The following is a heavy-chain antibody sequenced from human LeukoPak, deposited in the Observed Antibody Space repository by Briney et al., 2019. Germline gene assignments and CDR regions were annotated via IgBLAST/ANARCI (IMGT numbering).Heavy chain of an antibody. V-gene: IGHV3-30*04. J-gene: IGHJ4*02. CDR3: ARDEYSYGYRYYFDY. Sequence: PGRSLRLSCAASGFTFSSYAMHWVRQAPGKGLEWVAVISYDGSNKYYADSVKGRFTISRDNSKNTLYLQMNSPRAEDTAVYYCARDEYSYGYRYYFDYWGQGTLVTVSS. CDR2: ISYDGSNK. D-gene: IGHD5-18*01. CDR1: GFTFSSYA.